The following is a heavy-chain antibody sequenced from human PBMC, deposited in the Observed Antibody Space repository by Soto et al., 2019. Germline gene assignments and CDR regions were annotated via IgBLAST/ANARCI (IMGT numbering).Heavy chain of an antibody. CDR1: GGSLSGYY. J-gene: IGHJ4*02. V-gene: IGHV4-34*01. CDR3: ARGQEGVVATH. D-gene: IGHD5-12*01. CDR2: VKDGGHT. Sequence: QVQLQQWGAGLLKPSETLSLNCAVTGGSLSGYYWSWIRQAPGKGLEWIGEVKDGGHTNYSPSLRGRVTISSDTANSQVSLRLNSVTAADTGVYYCARGQEGVVATHWDQGSLVTVSS.